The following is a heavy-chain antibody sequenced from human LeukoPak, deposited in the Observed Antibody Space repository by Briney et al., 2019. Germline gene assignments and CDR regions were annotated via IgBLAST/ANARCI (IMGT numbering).Heavy chain of an antibody. Sequence: ETLSLTCGVSGGSFSGYYWNWIRQPPGKGLEWVSSIFPSGGEIHYADSVRGRFTISRDNSKSTLSLQMNSLRAEDTAIYYCATYRQVLLPFESWGQGTLVTVSS. J-gene: IGHJ4*02. CDR3: ATYRQVLLPFES. CDR2: IFPSGGEI. D-gene: IGHD2-8*02. CDR1: GGSFSGYY. V-gene: IGHV3-23*01.